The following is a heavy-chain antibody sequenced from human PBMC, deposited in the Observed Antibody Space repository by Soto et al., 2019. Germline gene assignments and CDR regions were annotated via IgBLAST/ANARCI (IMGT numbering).Heavy chain of an antibody. V-gene: IGHV3-21*01. Sequence: EVQLVESGGGLVKPGGSLRLSCAASGFTFSSYSMNWVRQAPGKGLEWVSSISSSSSYIYYADSVKGRFTISRDNAKNSQYQQMNSLRAEDTAVYYCGRDRRSGWYGYGMDVWGQGTTVTVSS. D-gene: IGHD6-19*01. CDR2: ISSSSSYI. CDR3: GRDRRSGWYGYGMDV. CDR1: GFTFSSYS. J-gene: IGHJ6*02.